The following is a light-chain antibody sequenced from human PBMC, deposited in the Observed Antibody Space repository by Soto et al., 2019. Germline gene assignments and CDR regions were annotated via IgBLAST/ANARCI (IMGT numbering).Light chain of an antibody. CDR2: AAS. CDR1: QSVISND. Sequence: EIVLTQSPGTLSLSPGERATLSCRASQSVISNDLAWYQQMPGQAPRLLIYAASSRATGIPERFSGSGSGTDFTLTISRLEPEDFAVYYCQNYGSSPRAFGQGTKVEI. J-gene: IGKJ1*01. CDR3: QNYGSSPRA. V-gene: IGKV3-20*01.